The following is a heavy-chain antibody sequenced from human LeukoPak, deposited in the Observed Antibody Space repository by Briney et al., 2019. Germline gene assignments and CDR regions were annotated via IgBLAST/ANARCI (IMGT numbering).Heavy chain of an antibody. J-gene: IGHJ4*02. D-gene: IGHD6-6*01. Sequence: GGSLRLSCAASGFTFSTYSMNWVRQAPGKGLEWVSYISSDSSTIYYADSVKGRFTISRDNAKNSLYLQMNSLRAEDTAVYYCARPGDYWGQGTLVTVSS. CDR2: ISSDSSTI. V-gene: IGHV3-48*04. CDR1: GFTFSTYS. CDR3: ARPGDY.